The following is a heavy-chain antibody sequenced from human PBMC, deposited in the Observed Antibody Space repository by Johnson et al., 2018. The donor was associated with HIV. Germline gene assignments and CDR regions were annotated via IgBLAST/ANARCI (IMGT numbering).Heavy chain of an antibody. V-gene: IGHV3-20*04. D-gene: IGHD3-22*01. Sequence: VQLVESGGGLVQPGGSLRLSCAASGFTFDDYGMSWVRQGPGKGLEWVSGINWSGGSTGYAGSVQGRFTISRDNAKNSLYLQMDIRRAEDMAVYYCARVDYDSSGYYLGDAFDIWGQGTMVTVSS. J-gene: IGHJ3*02. CDR1: GFTFDDYG. CDR2: INWSGGST. CDR3: ARVDYDSSGYYLGDAFDI.